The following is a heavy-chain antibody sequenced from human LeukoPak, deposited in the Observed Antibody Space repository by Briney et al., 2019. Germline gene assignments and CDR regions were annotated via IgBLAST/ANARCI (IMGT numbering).Heavy chain of an antibody. J-gene: IGHJ4*02. CDR1: GFTFSGFG. D-gene: IGHD2-2*01. V-gene: IGHV3-21*01. CDR2: ISASSAYI. Sequence: GGSLRLSCAASGFTFSGFGMDWVRQAPGKGLEWVSSISASSAYIYYADSVRGRFTISRDNAQNSLYLQMNSLTAEDTAVYYCATERDCGSSSCVAYYFDYWGLGTLVTVSS. CDR3: ATERDCGSSSCVAYYFDY.